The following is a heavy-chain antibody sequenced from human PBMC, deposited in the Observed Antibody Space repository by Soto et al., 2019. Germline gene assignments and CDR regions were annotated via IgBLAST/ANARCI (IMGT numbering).Heavy chain of an antibody. J-gene: IGHJ5*02. V-gene: IGHV4-31*03. CDR1: GGSISSGDYY. Sequence: PSETLSLTCTVSGGSISSGDYYWNWIRQHPGKGLEWIGYIYYSGSTYYNPSLKSRLTISVDTSKNQFSLKLSSVTAADTAVYCCVRGGYCSGGSCYSSSGFDPWGQGTLVTVSP. CDR3: VRGGYCSGGSCYSSSGFDP. CDR2: IYYSGST. D-gene: IGHD2-15*01.